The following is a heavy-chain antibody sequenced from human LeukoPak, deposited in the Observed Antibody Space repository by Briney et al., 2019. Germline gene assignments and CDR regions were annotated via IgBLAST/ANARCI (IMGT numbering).Heavy chain of an antibody. CDR3: ARWSRGYSYGPSDY. D-gene: IGHD5-18*01. CDR2: ISYDGSNK. Sequence: GGSLRLSCAASGFTFSSYAMHWVRQAPGKGLEWVAVISYDGSNKYYADSVKGRFTISRDNSKNTLYLQMNSLRAEDTAVYYCARWSRGYSYGPSDYWGQGTLVTVSS. J-gene: IGHJ4*02. V-gene: IGHV3-30*04. CDR1: GFTFSSYA.